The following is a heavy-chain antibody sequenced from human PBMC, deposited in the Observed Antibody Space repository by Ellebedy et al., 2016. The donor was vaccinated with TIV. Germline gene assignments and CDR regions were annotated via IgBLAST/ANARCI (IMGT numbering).Heavy chain of an antibody. CDR2: ISYSGGT. CDR3: CWDCSDRSCRGGY. D-gene: IGHD2-15*01. J-gene: IGHJ4*02. CDR1: GGSISSSPYH. Sequence: MPSETLSLTCTVSGGSISSSPYHWGWIRQPPGKGLEWIGSISYSGGTYYSPALKSRVTISVDTSKNHFSLELSSVTAADTAVYYCCWDCSDRSCRGGYWGRGYLVTVSS. V-gene: IGHV4-39*02.